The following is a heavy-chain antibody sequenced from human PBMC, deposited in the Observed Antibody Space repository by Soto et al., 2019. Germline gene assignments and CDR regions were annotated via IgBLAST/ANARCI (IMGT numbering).Heavy chain of an antibody. CDR1: GYLISSGYY. CDR3: ARIYYDSSGYYREFDY. Sequence: LRETLSLTCSVSGYLISSGYYWGWVRQTPGKGLEWLGSIDYSGRTYKNPSLKSRVSASVDLSKNQFSLNLRSVTAADTAVYYCARIYYDSSGYYREFDYWGQGTLVTVSS. D-gene: IGHD3-22*01. CDR2: IDYSGRT. J-gene: IGHJ4*02. V-gene: IGHV4-38-2*01.